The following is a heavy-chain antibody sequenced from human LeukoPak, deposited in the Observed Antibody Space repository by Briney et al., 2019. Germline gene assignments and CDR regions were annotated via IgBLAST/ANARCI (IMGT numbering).Heavy chain of an antibody. D-gene: IGHD2-15*01. J-gene: IGHJ4*02. CDR1: GFSISSSNYS. CDR3: VRHEGRGGYCSGGSCYSKYFDS. V-gene: IGHV4-39*01. CDR2: IFYSGST. Sequence: PSETLSLTCTVSGFSISSSNYSWGWIRQPPGEGLEWIGSIFYSGSTYDNPSLKSRVTMFVDTSNNQFSLKLNSVTAADTAVYYCVRHEGRGGYCSGGSCYSKYFDSWGQGTLVTVSS.